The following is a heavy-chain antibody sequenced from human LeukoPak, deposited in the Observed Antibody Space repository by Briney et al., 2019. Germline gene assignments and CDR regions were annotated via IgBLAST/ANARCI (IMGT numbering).Heavy chain of an antibody. CDR1: GGSISSYY. Sequence: PSETLSLTCTVSGGSISSYYWSWIRQPPGKGLEWIGSIYYSGSTYYNPSLKSRVTISVDTSKNQFSLKLSSVTAADTAVYYCAREVATIKPDYWGQGTLVTVSS. D-gene: IGHD5-12*01. V-gene: IGHV4-39*07. CDR2: IYYSGST. CDR3: AREVATIKPDY. J-gene: IGHJ4*02.